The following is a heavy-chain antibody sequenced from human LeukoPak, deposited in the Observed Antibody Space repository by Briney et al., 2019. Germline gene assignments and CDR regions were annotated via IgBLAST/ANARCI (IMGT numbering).Heavy chain of an antibody. J-gene: IGHJ3*01. V-gene: IGHV3-23*01. CDR3: ARRPRDTSGYYLGAFHD. CDR2: IGASGADT. CDR1: GFTFSSYS. D-gene: IGHD3-22*01. Sequence: GGSLRLSCAASGFTFSSYSMHWVRQAPGKGLEWVSVIGASGADTYYSDSVKGRFTVSRDNSQNTLFLHMSSLRAEDTAVYFCARRPRDTSGYYLGAFHDWGQGTEVTVSS.